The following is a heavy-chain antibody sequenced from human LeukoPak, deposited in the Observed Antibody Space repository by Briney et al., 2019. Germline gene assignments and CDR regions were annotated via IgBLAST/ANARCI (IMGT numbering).Heavy chain of an antibody. Sequence: GESLKISCKAFGNRFTNYWIGWVRQMPGKGVEWMGIIHPGDSGTRYSTSFQDPVTISVDESITTAFSLWSSLRGCAYAFFYCERGGTYRYGSSDHWGQGNLVTVSS. J-gene: IGHJ4*02. CDR1: GNRFTNYW. D-gene: IGHD5-18*01. V-gene: IGHV5-51*01. CDR2: IHPGDSGT. CDR3: ERGGTYRYGSSDH.